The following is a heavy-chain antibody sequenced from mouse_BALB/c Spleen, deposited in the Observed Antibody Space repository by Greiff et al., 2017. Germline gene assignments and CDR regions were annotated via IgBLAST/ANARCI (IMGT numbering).Heavy chain of an antibody. J-gene: IGHJ1*01. D-gene: IGHD2-2*01. Sequence: EVQLQQSGPGLVKPGASMKISCQASGYSFPGYTMNWVKQSPGKNLELIGLINPYNGGTSYNQKFKGKATLTVDKSSSTAYMELLSLTSEDSAVYYCARSGGYGTVWGEGTTVTVSS. CDR3: ARSGGYGTV. V-gene: IGHV1-26*01. CDR2: INPYNGGT. CDR1: GYSFPGYT.